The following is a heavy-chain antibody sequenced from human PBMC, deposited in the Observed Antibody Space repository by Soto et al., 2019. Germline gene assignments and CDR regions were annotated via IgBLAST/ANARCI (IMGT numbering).Heavy chain of an antibody. CDR3: ASARYYDILTGYLLGPYFDY. CDR2: IDTSGDTI. Sequence: PGGSLRLSCAASGFTFSSYEMNWVRQAPGKGLEWISYIDTSGDTIRYADSVKGRFTISRDNAKNSLYLQMNSVRAEDTAVYYCASARYYDILTGYLLGPYFDYWGQGTLVTVSS. CDR1: GFTFSSYE. J-gene: IGHJ4*02. D-gene: IGHD3-9*01. V-gene: IGHV3-48*03.